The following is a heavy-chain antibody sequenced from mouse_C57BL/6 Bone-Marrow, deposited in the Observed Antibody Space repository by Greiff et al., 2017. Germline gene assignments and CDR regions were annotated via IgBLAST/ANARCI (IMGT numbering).Heavy chain of an antibody. CDR3: TTRGGYYLDY. J-gene: IGHJ2*01. Sequence: VQLQQSGAELVRPGASVKLSCTASGFNIKDDYMHWVKQRPEQGLEWIGWIDPENGDTESASKFQGKATITADTSSNTAYLQLSSLTSKDTAVYYCTTRGGYYLDYWGQGTTLTVSS. CDR2: IDPENGDT. V-gene: IGHV14-4*01. CDR1: GFNIKDDY.